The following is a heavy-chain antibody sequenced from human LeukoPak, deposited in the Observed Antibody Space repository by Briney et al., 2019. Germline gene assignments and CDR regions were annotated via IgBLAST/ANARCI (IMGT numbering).Heavy chain of an antibody. CDR3: ARLAVVTDSRPFDY. CDR2: INPNSGGT. V-gene: IGHV1-2*06. D-gene: IGHD2-21*02. Sequence: ASVKVSCEASGYTFTGYYMHWVRQAPGQGLEWMGRINPNSGGTNYAQKFQGRVTMTRDTSISTAYMELSRLRSDDTAVYYCARLAVVTDSRPFDYWGQGTLVTVSS. CDR1: GYTFTGYY. J-gene: IGHJ4*02.